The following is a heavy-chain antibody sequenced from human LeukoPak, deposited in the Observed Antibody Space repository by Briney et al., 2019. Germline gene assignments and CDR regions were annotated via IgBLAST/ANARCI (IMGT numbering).Heavy chain of an antibody. D-gene: IGHD2-2*01. Sequence: RAGGSLRLSCAASGFTFSSYAMTWVRQAPGKGLEWVSGTGSTGVSTFYADPVKGRFTVSRDNSKNTLSLQMNSLRAEDTAVYYCAKDPGVVPAHYFDYWGQGTLVTVSS. J-gene: IGHJ4*02. CDR3: AKDPGVVPAHYFDY. CDR2: TGSTGVST. CDR1: GFTFSSYA. V-gene: IGHV3-23*01.